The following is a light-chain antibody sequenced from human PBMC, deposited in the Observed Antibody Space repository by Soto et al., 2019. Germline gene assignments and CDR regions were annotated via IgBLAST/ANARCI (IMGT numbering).Light chain of an antibody. J-gene: IGKJ1*01. V-gene: IGKV4-1*01. CDR1: QSVLYSSNNKNY. CDR2: WES. Sequence: DIVMTQSPDSLAVSLGERATINCKSSQSVLYSSNNKNYLAWYQQKPGQLPMLLIDWESTRESGVTDRFNGSGSGTDFTLTISSLQAEDVAVYYCQQYYSTPTWTFGQGTKVEIK. CDR3: QQYYSTPTWT.